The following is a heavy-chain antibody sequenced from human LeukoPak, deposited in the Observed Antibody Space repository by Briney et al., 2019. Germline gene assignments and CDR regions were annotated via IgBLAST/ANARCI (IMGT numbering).Heavy chain of an antibody. V-gene: IGHV4-31*03. J-gene: IGHJ3*02. CDR3: ARMARYSYGSFDAFDI. CDR2: IYYSGST. D-gene: IGHD5-18*01. CDR1: GGSISSGGYY. Sequence: SETLSLTCTVSGGSISSGGYYWSWIRQHPGKGLEWIGYIYYSGSTYYNPSLKSRVTISVDTSMNQFSLKLSSVTAADTAVYYCARMARYSYGSFDAFDIWGQGTMVTVSS.